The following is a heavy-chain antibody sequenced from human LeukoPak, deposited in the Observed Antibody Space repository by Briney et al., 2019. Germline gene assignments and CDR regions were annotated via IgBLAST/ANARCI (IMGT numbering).Heavy chain of an antibody. CDR1: GDSISSYY. CDR2: IYYSGST. V-gene: IGHV4-59*08. CDR3: ARAAYSNTWPNWFDP. Sequence: MSSETLSLTCTVSGDSISSYYWSWIRQPPGKGLEWIGYIYYSGSTNYNPSLKSRVTISVDTSKNQFSLRLISVTAADTAVYYCARAAYSNTWPNWFDPWGQGTLVTVSS. J-gene: IGHJ5*02. D-gene: IGHD6-13*01.